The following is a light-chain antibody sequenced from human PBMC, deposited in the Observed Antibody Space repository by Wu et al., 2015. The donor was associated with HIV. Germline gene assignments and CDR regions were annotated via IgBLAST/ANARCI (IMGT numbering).Light chain of an antibody. V-gene: IGKV1-27*01. CDR2: AAS. Sequence: DIQMTHSPSSLSASVGDRVTITCRASQGISNHLAWYQQKPGKAPELLIYAASTLQSGVPSRFSGRGSGTEFTLTISSLQPEDVATYYCTKLSQSPPLTFGGGTTVEI. CDR1: QGISNH. CDR3: TKLSQSPPLT. J-gene: IGKJ4*01.